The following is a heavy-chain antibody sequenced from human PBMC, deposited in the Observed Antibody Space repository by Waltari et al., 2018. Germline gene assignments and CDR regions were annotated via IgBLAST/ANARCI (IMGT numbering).Heavy chain of an antibody. CDR3: ARDTRDTYYYDSSGSL. Sequence: QVQLVQSGAEVKKPGSSVKVSCKASGGTFSSYAISWVRQAPGQGLEWMGGIIPILGIANYAQKFQGRVTITADKSTSTAYMELSSLRSEDTAVYYCARDTRDTYYYDSSGSLWGQGTLVTVSS. D-gene: IGHD3-22*01. J-gene: IGHJ4*02. CDR1: GGTFSSYA. CDR2: IIPILGIA. V-gene: IGHV1-69*10.